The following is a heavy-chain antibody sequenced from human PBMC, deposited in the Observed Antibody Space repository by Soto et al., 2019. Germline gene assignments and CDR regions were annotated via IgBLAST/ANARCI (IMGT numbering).Heavy chain of an antibody. CDR2: IYWDDDK. D-gene: IGHD6-19*01. V-gene: IGHV2-5*02. CDR3: AHIVVAGLGYYFDY. J-gene: IGHJ4*02. CDR1: GFSLSSTRMA. Sequence: QITLKESGPTLVKPTQTLTLTCTFSGFSLSSTRMAVGWIRQPPGKALEWLALIYWDDDKRYSPFLKSRLTSTNDTTKNQVVLPKSNMAPVDTARYYCAHIVVAGLGYYFDYWGQGTLVTVSS.